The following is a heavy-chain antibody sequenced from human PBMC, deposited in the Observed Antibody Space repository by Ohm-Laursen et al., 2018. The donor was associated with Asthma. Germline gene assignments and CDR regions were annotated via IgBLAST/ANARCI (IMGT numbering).Heavy chain of an antibody. CDR2: ISYDGSNK. J-gene: IGHJ6*02. CDR1: GFTFSSYG. D-gene: IGHD1-14*01. Sequence: RSLRLSCAASGFTFSSYGMHWVRQAPGKGLEWVAVISYDGSNKYYADSVKGRFTISRDNSKNTLYLQMNSLRAEDTALYYCAKAYNTYYYGMDVWGQGTTVTVSS. CDR3: AKAYNTYYYGMDV. V-gene: IGHV3-30*18.